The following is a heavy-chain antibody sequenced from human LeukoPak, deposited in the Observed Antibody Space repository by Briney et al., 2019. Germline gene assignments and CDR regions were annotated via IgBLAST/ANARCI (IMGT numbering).Heavy chain of an antibody. Sequence: SETLSLTCTVSGGSISSSSYYWVWMRQPQGQGLVWVGCSCYSGSSYYNLSLQIRVSISVSTYKNHFSMKLSSVTAAAASVYYCGTDMTVVIKGGLSYYLDYWGQGDLVTVSS. CDR2: SCYSGSS. CDR3: GTDMTVVIKGGLSYYLDY. V-gene: IGHV4-39*07. CDR1: GGSISSSSYY. D-gene: IGHD3-22*01. J-gene: IGHJ4*02.